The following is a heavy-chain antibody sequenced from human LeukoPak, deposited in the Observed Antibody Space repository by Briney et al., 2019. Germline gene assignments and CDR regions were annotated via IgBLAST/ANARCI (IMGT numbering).Heavy chain of an antibody. J-gene: IGHJ6*03. Sequence: PSETLSLTCTVSGGSISSSSYYWGLLRQPPRKGLEWIGSIYYSGSTYYKPYPKRRVTISVDTSKNQFSLKLSSVTAADTAVYYCARESTQQLVPRHITYYYYYMDVWGKGTTVTVSS. CDR1: GGSISSSSYY. CDR2: IYYSGST. D-gene: IGHD6-13*01. V-gene: IGHV4-39*07. CDR3: ARESTQQLVPRHITYYYYYMDV.